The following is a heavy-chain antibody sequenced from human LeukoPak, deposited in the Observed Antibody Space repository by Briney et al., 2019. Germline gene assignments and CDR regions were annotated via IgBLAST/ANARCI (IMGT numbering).Heavy chain of an antibody. CDR3: ARDPESGYHYFDY. CDR2: ISSGGSTI. D-gene: IGHD3-3*01. J-gene: IGHJ4*02. CDR1: GFTFSDYS. V-gene: IGHV3-48*01. Sequence: GGSLRLSCAVSGFTFSDYSMNWVRQAPGKGLEWLSYISSGGSTIYYADSVKGRFTISKDNAKNSLFLQMNSLRAEDTAVYYCARDPESGYHYFDYWGQGTLVTVSS.